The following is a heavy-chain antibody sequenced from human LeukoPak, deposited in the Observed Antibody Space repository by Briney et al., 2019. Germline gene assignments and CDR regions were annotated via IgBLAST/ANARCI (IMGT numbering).Heavy chain of an antibody. CDR3: ARAPKVRAMDV. CDR2: INHSGST. V-gene: IGHV4-4*02. J-gene: IGHJ6*02. D-gene: IGHD3-10*01. Sequence: SETLSLTCAVSGYSISSSNWWGWIRQPPGKGLEWIGEINHSGSTNYNPSLKSRVTISVDTSKNQFSLKLSSVTAADTAVYYCARAPKVRAMDVWGQGTTVTVSS. CDR1: GYSISSSNW.